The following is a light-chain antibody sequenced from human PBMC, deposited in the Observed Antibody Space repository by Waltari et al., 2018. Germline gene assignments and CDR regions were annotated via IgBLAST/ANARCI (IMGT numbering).Light chain of an antibody. J-gene: IGKJ2*01. CDR2: GAS. V-gene: IGKV3-20*01. CDR1: QSLSSSY. CDR3: QQYGSSPPT. Sequence: EIVFTQSPGTFSLSPGERATLSCRASQSLSSSYFAWYQQKPGQAPRLLIYGASSRATGIPDRFSGSGSGTDFTLTITSLEPEDFAGYSCQQYGSSPPTFGQGTKLEIK.